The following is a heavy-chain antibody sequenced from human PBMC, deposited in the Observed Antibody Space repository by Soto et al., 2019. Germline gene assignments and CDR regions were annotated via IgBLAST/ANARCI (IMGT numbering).Heavy chain of an antibody. D-gene: IGHD4-17*01. Sequence: QIHLVQSGPEVRKPGASVKLSFKTSGYTFTTYGLSWVRQAPGEGLEWMGWINPYSGNTAFAEKCQDTITVTTETSTNFAYMKLENMESDDTDVYFTTKNAVSGDYTSHLDYWGQGTLVDVSP. CDR1: GYTFTTYG. V-gene: IGHV1-18*01. CDR3: TKNAVSGDYTSHLDY. J-gene: IGHJ4*02. CDR2: INPYSGNT.